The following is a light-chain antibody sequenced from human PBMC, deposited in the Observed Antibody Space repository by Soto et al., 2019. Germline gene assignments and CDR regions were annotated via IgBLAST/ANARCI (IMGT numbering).Light chain of an antibody. Sequence: QSVLTQPPSASGSPGQSVTISCTGTSSDVGAYNYVSWYQQPAGKAHKLVIYEVTKRPSGVPDRFSGSKSANTASLTVSGLQAEDEADYYGSSFATSNTWVFGGGTKLTVL. CDR1: SSDVGAYNY. CDR3: SSFATSNTWV. CDR2: EVT. V-gene: IGLV2-8*01. J-gene: IGLJ3*02.